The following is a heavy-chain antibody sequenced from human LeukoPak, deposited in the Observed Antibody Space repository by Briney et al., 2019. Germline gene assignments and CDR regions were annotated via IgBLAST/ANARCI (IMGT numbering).Heavy chain of an antibody. CDR2: IYSGGST. CDR3: ARDREAARSFAFDI. D-gene: IGHD6-6*01. CDR1: GFTFSSYW. Sequence: GGSLRLSCAASGFTFSSYWMNWARQAPGKGLEWVSVIYSGGSTYYADSVKGRFTISRDNSKNTLYLQMNSLRAEDTAVYYCARDREAARSFAFDIWGQGTMVTVSS. J-gene: IGHJ3*02. V-gene: IGHV3-53*01.